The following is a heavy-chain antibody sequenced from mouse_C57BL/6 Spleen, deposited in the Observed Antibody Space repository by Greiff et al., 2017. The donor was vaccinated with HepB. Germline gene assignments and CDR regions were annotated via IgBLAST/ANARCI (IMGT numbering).Heavy chain of an antibody. CDR2: INPNNGGT. CDR1: GYTFTDYY. V-gene: IGHV1-26*01. D-gene: IGHD1-1*01. J-gene: IGHJ3*01. Sequence: EVQLQQSGPELVKPGASVKISCKASGYTFTDYYMNWVKQSHGKSLEWIGDINPNNGGTSYNQKFKGKATLTVDKSSSTAYMELRSLTSEDSAVYYCAREGDDYGSSYEGFAYWGQGTLVTVSA. CDR3: AREGDDYGSSYEGFAY.